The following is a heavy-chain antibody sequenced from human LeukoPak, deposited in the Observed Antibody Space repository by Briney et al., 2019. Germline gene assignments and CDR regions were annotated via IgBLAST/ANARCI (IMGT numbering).Heavy chain of an antibody. J-gene: IGHJ4*02. D-gene: IGHD4/OR15-4a*01. CDR1: GFTFSNYW. V-gene: IGHV3-74*01. CDR3: TRDRDATLECASGLVLKAGTWFVY. Sequence: PGGSLRLSRTASGFTFSNYWMHWVRQVPGKGLVWVSRIKSEGTRTTYADSVEGRLTIPRDNDKNTLFMKMNSLRADDAAIYYSTRDRDATLECASGLVLKAGTWFVYWGQGTLVTVSS. CDR2: IKSEGTRT.